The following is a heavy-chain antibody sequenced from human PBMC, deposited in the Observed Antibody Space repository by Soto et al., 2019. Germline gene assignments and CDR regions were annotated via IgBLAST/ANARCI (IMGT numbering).Heavy chain of an antibody. CDR3: ARDDCSSTSCYAPSSAFDI. CDR2: ISAYNGNT. J-gene: IGHJ3*02. CDR1: GYTFTSYG. Sequence: ASVKVSCKASGYTFTSYGISWVRQAPGQGLERMGWISAYNGNTNYAQKLQGRVTMTTDTSTSTAYMELRSLRSDDTAVYYCARDDCSSTSCYAPSSAFDIWGQGTMVTVSS. V-gene: IGHV1-18*01. D-gene: IGHD2-2*01.